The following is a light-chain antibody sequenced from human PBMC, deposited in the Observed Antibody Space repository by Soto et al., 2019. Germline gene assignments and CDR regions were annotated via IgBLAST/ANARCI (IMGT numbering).Light chain of an antibody. V-gene: IGLV2-23*02. CDR2: EVN. J-gene: IGLJ3*02. CDR1: SSDVGSYNL. CDR3: CSYAGGNTPGV. Sequence: QSALTQPASVSGSPGQSITISCTGTSSDVGSYNLVSWYHQYPGKAPKVMIYEVNKRPSGVSDRFSGSKSGNTASLTISGLQADDEADYYCCSYAGGNTPGVFGGGTQLTVL.